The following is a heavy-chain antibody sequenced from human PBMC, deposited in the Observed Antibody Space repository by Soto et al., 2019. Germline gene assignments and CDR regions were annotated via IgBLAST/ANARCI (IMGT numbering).Heavy chain of an antibody. V-gene: IGHV1-69*01. CDR2: IIPIFGTA. Sequence: QVQLVQSGAEVKKPGSSVKVSCKASGGTFSSYAISWVRQAPGQGLEWMGGIIPIFGTANYAQKFQGRVTITADESTSTAYMELSSLRSEDTAVYYCARGSIVEVPAAPMPLYYYYYGMDVWGQGTTVTVSS. D-gene: IGHD2-2*01. J-gene: IGHJ6*02. CDR3: ARGSIVEVPAAPMPLYYYYYGMDV. CDR1: GGTFSSYA.